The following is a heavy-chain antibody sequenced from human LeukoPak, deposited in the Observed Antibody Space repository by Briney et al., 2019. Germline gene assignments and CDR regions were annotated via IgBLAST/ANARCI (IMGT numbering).Heavy chain of an antibody. CDR3: ARRSVDYYDSSGYSYYYYYMDV. CDR1: GGSISSSSYY. V-gene: IGHV4-39*07. J-gene: IGHJ6*03. D-gene: IGHD3-22*01. Sequence: SETLSLTCTVSGGSISSSSYYWGWIRQPPGKGLEWIGSIYYSGSTYYNPSLKSRVTISVDTSKNQFSLKLSSVTAADTAVYYCARRSVDYYDSSGYSYYYYYMDVWGKGTTVTISS. CDR2: IYYSGST.